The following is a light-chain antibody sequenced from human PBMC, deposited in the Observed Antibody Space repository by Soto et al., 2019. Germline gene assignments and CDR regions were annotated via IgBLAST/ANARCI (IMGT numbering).Light chain of an antibody. Sequence: QSVLTQPPSASGTPGQRVTISCSGSSSNIGTNTVNWYQQLPGTAPKLLIYSNNQRPSGVPDRFSGSKSATSASLAISGLQYEDEADYYCAARDDRLNGVVFGGGTKLTVL. CDR2: SNN. J-gene: IGLJ2*01. CDR3: AARDDRLNGVV. CDR1: SSNIGTNT. V-gene: IGLV1-44*01.